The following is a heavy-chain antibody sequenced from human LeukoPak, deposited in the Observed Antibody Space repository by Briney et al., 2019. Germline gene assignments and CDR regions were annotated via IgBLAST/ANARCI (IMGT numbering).Heavy chain of an antibody. Sequence: GGSLRLSCAASGFTFSSYAMHWVRQAPGKGLEYVSAISSNGGSTYYANSVKGRFTISRDNSKNTLYLQMGSLRAEDTALYYCASSPYANFYYYYMDVWGKGTTVTVSS. CDR2: ISSNGGST. CDR3: ASSPYANFYYYYMDV. J-gene: IGHJ6*03. CDR1: GFTFSSYA. V-gene: IGHV3-64*01.